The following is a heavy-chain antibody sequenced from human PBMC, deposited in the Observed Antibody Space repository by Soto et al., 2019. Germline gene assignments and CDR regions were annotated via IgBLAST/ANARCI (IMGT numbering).Heavy chain of an antibody. D-gene: IGHD4-17*01. CDR3: TRGHGDFAGDFDY. CDR1: GYPFNKYS. V-gene: IGHV1-18*04. J-gene: IGHJ4*02. Sequence: QGQLVQSGAEVKWPGASVKVSCKASGYPFNKYSISWVRQAPGQGLEWMGWISASNGNRNYAQKLQGRVTLGTDTSTSTAYMELRNLRSDDAAVYYCTRGHGDFAGDFDYWGQGTLVTDSS. CDR2: ISASNGNR.